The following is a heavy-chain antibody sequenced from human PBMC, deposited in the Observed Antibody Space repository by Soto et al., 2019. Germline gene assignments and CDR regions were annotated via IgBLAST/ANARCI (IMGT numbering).Heavy chain of an antibody. V-gene: IGHV4-4*07. CDR2: ISSSGTT. D-gene: IGHD6-25*01. CDR1: GDSISTYY. J-gene: IGHJ6*01. CDR3: LGCVIKDYY. Sequence: QVELQESGPGLVQPSETLSLTCNVSGDSISTYYWAWIRLPAGKGLEWIGRISSSGTTNHNPSLRSRVTMSVDTSKSQAVLHLAPCSAATSESKAALGCVIKDYY.